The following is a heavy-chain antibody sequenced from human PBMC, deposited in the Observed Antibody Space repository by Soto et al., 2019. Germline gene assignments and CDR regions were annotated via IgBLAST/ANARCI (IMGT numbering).Heavy chain of an antibody. CDR3: ARVSQDSGSYRTGFDY. D-gene: IGHD1-26*01. V-gene: IGHV1-18*01. J-gene: IGHJ4*02. Sequence: ASVKVSCKASGYTFTSYGISWVRQAPGQGLEWMGWISAYNGNTNYAQKLQGRVTMTTDTSTSTAYMELRSLRSDDTAVYYCARVSQDSGSYRTGFDYWGQGTLVTVSS. CDR2: ISAYNGNT. CDR1: GYTFTSYG.